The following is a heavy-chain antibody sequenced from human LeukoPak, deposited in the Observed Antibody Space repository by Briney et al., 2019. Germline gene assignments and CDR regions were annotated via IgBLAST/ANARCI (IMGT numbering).Heavy chain of an antibody. CDR3: ARAVQLERRHNWFDP. J-gene: IGHJ5*02. CDR1: GYTFTSYG. CDR2: ISAYNGNT. D-gene: IGHD1-1*01. Sequence: ASVKVSCKASGYTFTSYGISWVRQAPGQGLEWMGWISAYNGNTNYAQKLQGRVTMTTDTSTSTAYMELRSLRSDDTAVCYCARAVQLERRHNWFDPWGQGTLVTVSS. V-gene: IGHV1-18*01.